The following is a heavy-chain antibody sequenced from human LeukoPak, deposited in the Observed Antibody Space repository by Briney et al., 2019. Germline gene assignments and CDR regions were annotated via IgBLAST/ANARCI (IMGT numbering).Heavy chain of an antibody. Sequence: SETLSLTCTVSGGSISSYYWSWIRQPPGKGLEWIGYIYYSGSANYNPSLKSRVTISVDTSKNQFSADTAVYYRARGSFPAYMTTVTTRAFPFDPWGQGTLVTVSS. CDR3: ARGSFPAYMTTVTTRAFPFDP. J-gene: IGHJ5*02. D-gene: IGHD4-17*01. V-gene: IGHV4-59*01. CDR2: IYYSGSA. CDR1: GGSISSYY.